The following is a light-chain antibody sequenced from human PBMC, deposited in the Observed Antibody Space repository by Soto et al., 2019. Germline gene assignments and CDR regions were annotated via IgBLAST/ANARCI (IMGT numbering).Light chain of an antibody. Sequence: EIVMTQSPASLSVSPGDGATLSCRASQSVASNVAWYQQKPGQGPRLLIHGASTRAAGVPARFSGSGSGTDFTLTINNLQSEDFAVYYCQQYHNWPPQYTFGQGKKLQIK. CDR2: GAS. CDR3: QQYHNWPPQYT. J-gene: IGKJ2*01. V-gene: IGKV3-15*01. CDR1: QSVASN.